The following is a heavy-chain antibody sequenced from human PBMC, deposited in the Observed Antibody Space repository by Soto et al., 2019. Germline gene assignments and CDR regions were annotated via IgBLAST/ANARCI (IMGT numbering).Heavy chain of an antibody. CDR3: ARDALSRDSI. CDR2: ISYSGST. Sequence: QVQLQESGPGLVKPSQTLSLTCTVSGGSISSGGYYWSWIRQHPGKGLEWIGYISYSGSTYYNPSLEGRVTISVDTSKNQFTLKLSSVTAADTDVYYCARDALSRDSIWGQGTLVTVSS. CDR1: GGSISSGGYY. V-gene: IGHV4-31*03. J-gene: IGHJ4*02. D-gene: IGHD3-22*01.